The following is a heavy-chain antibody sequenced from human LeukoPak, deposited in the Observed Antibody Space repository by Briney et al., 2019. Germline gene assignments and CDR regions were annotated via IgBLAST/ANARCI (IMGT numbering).Heavy chain of an antibody. Sequence: ASVKVSCKTSGYTFSDYSIHWVRQAPGQGLECMGWINPNSGGTNYAQKFQGRVTMTRDTSISTAYMELSRLRSDDTAVYYCARVKSDSCSWSFDYWGQGTLVTVSS. CDR1: GYTFSDYS. J-gene: IGHJ4*02. CDR3: ARVKSDSCSWSFDY. CDR2: INPNSGGT. V-gene: IGHV1-2*02. D-gene: IGHD6-13*01.